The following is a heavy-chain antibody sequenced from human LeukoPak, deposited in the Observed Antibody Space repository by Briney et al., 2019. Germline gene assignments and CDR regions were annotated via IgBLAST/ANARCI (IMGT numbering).Heavy chain of an antibody. CDR2: IYHSGST. V-gene: IGHV4-30-2*01. CDR3: ARGGYYYGSGSYYKGWFDP. Sequence: SETLSLTCAVSGGSISSGGYSWSWTRQPPGKGLEWIGYIYHSGSTYYNPSLKSRVTISVDRSKNQFSLKLSSVTAADTAVYYCARGGYYYGSGSYYKGWFDPWGQGTLVTVSS. D-gene: IGHD3-10*01. J-gene: IGHJ5*02. CDR1: GGSISSGGYS.